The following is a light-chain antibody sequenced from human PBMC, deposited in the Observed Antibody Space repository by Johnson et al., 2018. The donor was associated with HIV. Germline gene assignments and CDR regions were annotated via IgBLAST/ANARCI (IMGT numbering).Light chain of an antibody. V-gene: IGLV1-51*02. CDR3: GTWDSRLNAYV. CDR1: SSNIGNKY. J-gene: IGLJ1*01. Sequence: QSVLTQPPSVSAAPGQKVTISCSGSSSNIGNKYVSWYQQLPGTAPKLLIYENNKRPSGIPDRFSGSKSGTSATLGITGLQTGDEADYYCGTWDSRLNAYVFGAGTKVTVL. CDR2: ENN.